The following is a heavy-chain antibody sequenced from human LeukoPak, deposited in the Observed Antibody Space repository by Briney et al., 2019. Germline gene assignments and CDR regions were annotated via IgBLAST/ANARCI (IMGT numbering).Heavy chain of an antibody. D-gene: IGHD4-17*01. J-gene: IGHJ6*02. CDR3: ARGTDYGDYEAYYYGMDV. CDR1: GGTFSSYA. CDR2: IIPIFGTA. V-gene: IGHV1-69*01. Sequence: SVKVSCKASGGTFSSYAISWVRQAPGQGLEWMGGIIPIFGTANYAQKFQGRVTITADESTSTAYMELSSLRSEDTAVYYCARGTDYGDYEAYYYGMDVWGQGTTVTVSS.